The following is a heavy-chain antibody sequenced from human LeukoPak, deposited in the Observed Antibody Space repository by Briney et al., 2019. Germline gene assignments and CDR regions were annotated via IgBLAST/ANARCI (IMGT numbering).Heavy chain of an antibody. CDR2: ISSSSTI. J-gene: IGHJ4*02. Sequence: PGGSLRLSCAASGFTFSTYSMNWVRQAPGKGLEWVSYISSSSTIYYADSVKGRFTISRDNAKNSLYLQMNTLRDEDTAVYYCARDTMVRGVNPPYHFDYWAREPWSPSPQ. V-gene: IGHV3-48*02. CDR3: ARDTMVRGVNPPYHFDY. CDR1: GFTFSTYS. D-gene: IGHD3-10*01.